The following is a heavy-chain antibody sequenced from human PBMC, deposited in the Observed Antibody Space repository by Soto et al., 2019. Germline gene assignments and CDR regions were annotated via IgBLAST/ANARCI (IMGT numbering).Heavy chain of an antibody. V-gene: IGHV4-30-4*01. CDR3: GTMPIVVEPAPMDV. J-gene: IGHJ6*02. CDR1: GGSISSGDYY. D-gene: IGHD2-2*01. CDR2: IYYSGST. Sequence: SETLSLTCTVSGGSISSGDYYWSWIRQPPGKGLEWIGYIYYSGSTSYNASLKSRTSISADPSNNQFSLKLHSLTAADTAVYFCGTMPIVVEPAPMDVWGPGTSVTVS.